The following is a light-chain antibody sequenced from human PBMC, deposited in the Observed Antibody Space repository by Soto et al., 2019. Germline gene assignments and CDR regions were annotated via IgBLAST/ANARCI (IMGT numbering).Light chain of an antibody. J-gene: IGKJ2*01. V-gene: IGKV3-20*01. CDR1: QSVRSRY. CDR3: QPYGPPPYT. CDR2: GAS. Sequence: ESVLTQSPGTLSLSPGERATLSCRASQSVRSRYLAWYQQKPGQAPRLLIYGASSRATGIPDRFSGSGSGADFTLTISRLEPEDFAVYYCQPYGPPPYTFGQGTKLEIK.